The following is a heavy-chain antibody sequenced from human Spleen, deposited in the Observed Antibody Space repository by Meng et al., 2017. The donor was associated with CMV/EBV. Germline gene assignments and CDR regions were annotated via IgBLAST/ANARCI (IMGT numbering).Heavy chain of an antibody. Sequence: QVQLQQWGAGLLKPSETLSLTGAVYGGSFSGYYWSWIRQPPGKGLEWIGEINHSGSTNYNPSLKSRVTMSVDTSKNQFSLKLSSVTAADTAVYYCARDSRDSSGYYPHPGAYWYFDLWGRGTLVTVSS. CDR3: ARDSRDSSGYYPHPGAYWYFDL. CDR2: INHSGST. V-gene: IGHV4-34*01. CDR1: GGSFSGYY. J-gene: IGHJ2*01. D-gene: IGHD3-22*01.